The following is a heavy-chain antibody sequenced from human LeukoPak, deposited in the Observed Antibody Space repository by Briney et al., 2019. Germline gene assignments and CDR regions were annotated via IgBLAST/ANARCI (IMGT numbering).Heavy chain of an antibody. CDR2: IKPDGSEK. CDR1: GFTFSDSW. J-gene: IGHJ4*01. D-gene: IGHD1-1*01. CDR3: GKGGRYPDC. Sequence: GGSLRLSCTASGFTFSDSWMSWVRRAPGKGLEWLAYIKPDGSEKYYVDSVRGRFTISRDNAQNSLFLQMNSLRAEDTAVYFCGKGGRYPDCWGLGTLVTVSS. V-gene: IGHV3-7*01.